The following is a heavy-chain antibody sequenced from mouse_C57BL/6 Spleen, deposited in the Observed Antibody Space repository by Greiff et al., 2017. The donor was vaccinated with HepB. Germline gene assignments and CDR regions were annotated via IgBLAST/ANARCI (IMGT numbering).Heavy chain of an antibody. D-gene: IGHD1-1*01. CDR3: ARELLRFHYFDY. CDR1: GYAFSSYW. CDR2: IYPGDGDT. J-gene: IGHJ2*01. V-gene: IGHV1-80*01. Sequence: QVQLKESGAELVKPGASVKISCKASGYAFSSYWMNWVKQRPGKGLEWIGQIYPGDGDTNYNGKFKGKATLTADKSSSTAYMQLSSLTSEESAVYCCARELLRFHYFDYWGQGTTLTVSS.